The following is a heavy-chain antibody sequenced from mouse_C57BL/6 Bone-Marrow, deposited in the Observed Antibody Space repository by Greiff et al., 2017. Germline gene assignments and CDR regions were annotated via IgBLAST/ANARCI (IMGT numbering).Heavy chain of an antibody. CDR1: GYSITSGYY. V-gene: IGHV3-6*01. CDR2: ISYDGSN. Sequence: EVQLQESGPGLVKPSQSLSLTCSVTGYSITSGYYWNWIRQFPGNKLEWMGYISYDGSNNYNPSLKNRISITRDTSKNQFFLKLNSVTTEDTATYYCARVGYYYGSSYGYFDVWGTGTTVTVSS. J-gene: IGHJ1*03. CDR3: ARVGYYYGSSYGYFDV. D-gene: IGHD1-1*01.